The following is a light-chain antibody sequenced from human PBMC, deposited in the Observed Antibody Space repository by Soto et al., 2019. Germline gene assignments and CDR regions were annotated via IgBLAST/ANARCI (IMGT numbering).Light chain of an antibody. Sequence: DIVMTQSPDSLAVSLGERATINCNSRQSVLHSSNKKNYLAWYQQKPGQPPKLHIYWASTRESGVRDRFSGSGSGTDLSLTIISLQAEDGAVYYCEQYDPTPPYTFGLGTMLEIK. CDR2: WAS. J-gene: IGKJ2*01. CDR1: QSVLHSSNKKNY. CDR3: EQYDPTPPYT. V-gene: IGKV4-1*01.